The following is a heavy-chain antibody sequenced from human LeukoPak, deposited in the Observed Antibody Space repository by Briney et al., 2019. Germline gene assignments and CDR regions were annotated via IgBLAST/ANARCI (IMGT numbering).Heavy chain of an antibody. Sequence: GGSLRLSCAASGFAFSSLAMGWVRQAPGKGLEWVSVISDSGSITYYADSVKGRFTISRDNSKNTLFLLMNSLGAEDTAVYYCAKDARRTNGWYFFDYWGQGTLVTVSS. J-gene: IGHJ4*02. V-gene: IGHV3-23*01. CDR3: AKDARRTNGWYFFDY. CDR2: ISDSGSIT. CDR1: GFAFSSLA. D-gene: IGHD6-19*01.